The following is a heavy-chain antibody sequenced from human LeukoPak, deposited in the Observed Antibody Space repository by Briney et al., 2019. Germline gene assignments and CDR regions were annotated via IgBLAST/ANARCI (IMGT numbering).Heavy chain of an antibody. CDR2: MNPNSGNT. Sequence: ASVKVSCKASGYTFTSYDINWVRQATGQGLEWMGWMNPNSGNTGYAQKFQGRVTMTRNTSISTAYMELSSLRSEDTAVYYCVCGYSYGYDAFDIWGQGIMVTVSS. CDR1: GYTFTSYD. CDR3: VCGYSYGYDAFDI. V-gene: IGHV1-8*01. D-gene: IGHD5-18*01. J-gene: IGHJ3*02.